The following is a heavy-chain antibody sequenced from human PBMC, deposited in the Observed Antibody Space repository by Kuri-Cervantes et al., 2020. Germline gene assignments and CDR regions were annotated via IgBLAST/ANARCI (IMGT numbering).Heavy chain of an antibody. CDR3: TTGGAVAGYYYYYYMDV. CDR1: GFTFSSYA. D-gene: IGHD6-19*01. CDR2: ISYDGSNK. V-gene: IGHV3-30-3*01. J-gene: IGHJ6*03. Sequence: GGSLRLSCAASGFTFSSYAMHWVRQAPGKGLEWVAIISYDGSNKYYADSVKGRFTISRDSSKNTLYLQMNSLKTEDTAVYYCTTGGAVAGYYYYYYMDVWGKGTTVTVSS.